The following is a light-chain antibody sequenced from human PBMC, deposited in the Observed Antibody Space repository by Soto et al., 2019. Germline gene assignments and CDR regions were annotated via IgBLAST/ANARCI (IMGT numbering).Light chain of an antibody. J-gene: IGKJ5*01. Sequence: ETGITQSPATLSVSPGERVTLSCRASQSININLAWYQQKSGQAPRLLIYGASTRATGLPAGFSGSGSGTEFTLIINSLQSEDSAVYYCQQYDNWPITFGQGTRLE. CDR3: QQYDNWPIT. V-gene: IGKV3-15*01. CDR2: GAS. CDR1: QSININ.